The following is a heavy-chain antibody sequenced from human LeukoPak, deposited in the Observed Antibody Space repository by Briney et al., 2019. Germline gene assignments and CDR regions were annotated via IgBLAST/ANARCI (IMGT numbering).Heavy chain of an antibody. D-gene: IGHD2-2*01. Sequence: SETLSLTCAVYGGSFSGYYWSWIRQPPGKGLEWIGEINHSGSTNYNPSLKRRVTISVDTSKNQFSLKLSSVTAADTAVYYCARGSVNYCSSTSCSGAFDIWGQGTMVTVSS. V-gene: IGHV4-34*01. J-gene: IGHJ3*02. CDR1: GGSFSGYY. CDR2: INHSGST. CDR3: ARGSVNYCSSTSCSGAFDI.